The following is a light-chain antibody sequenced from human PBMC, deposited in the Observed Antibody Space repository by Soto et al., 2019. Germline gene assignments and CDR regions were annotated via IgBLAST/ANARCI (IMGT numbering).Light chain of an antibody. CDR2: GAS. J-gene: IGKJ4*01. CDR3: QQYNNWPPLT. Sequence: EIVMTQSPATLSVSPGERVTLSCRASQYVSSNLAWYLQKPGQAPRLLIYGASTRATGIPARFSGSGSGTEFTLTISSLQSEDFAVYYCQQYNNWPPLTFAGGTKVEIK. V-gene: IGKV3-15*01. CDR1: QYVSSN.